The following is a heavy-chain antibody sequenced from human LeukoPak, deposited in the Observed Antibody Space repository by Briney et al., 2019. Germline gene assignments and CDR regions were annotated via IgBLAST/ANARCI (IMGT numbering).Heavy chain of an antibody. CDR3: AKDAAGSSSWANY. J-gene: IGHJ4*02. V-gene: IGHV3-33*06. D-gene: IGHD6-13*01. Sequence: PGGSLRLSCVASGFTFSSFGMHWVRQAPGKGLEWVAVIWYDGSNKYYADSVKGRFTISRDNSKNTLSLQMNSLRAEDTAVYYCAKDAAGSSSWANYWGQGALVTVSS. CDR1: GFTFSSFG. CDR2: IWYDGSNK.